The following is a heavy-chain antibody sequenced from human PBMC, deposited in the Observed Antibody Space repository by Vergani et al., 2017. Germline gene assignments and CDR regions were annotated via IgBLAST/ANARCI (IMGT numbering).Heavy chain of an antibody. CDR1: GGSISSGDYY. D-gene: IGHD3-22*01. V-gene: IGHV4-30-4*08. CDR3: ALASYGSSGYYLYWFDP. J-gene: IGHJ5*02. CDR2: IYYSGST. Sequence: QVQLQESGPGLVKPSQTLSLTCTVSGGSISSGDYYWSWIRQPPGKGLEWIGYIYYSGSTYYNPSLKSRVTISVDTSKNQFSLMLSSVTAADTAVYYCALASYGSSGYYLYWFDPWGQGTLVTVSS.